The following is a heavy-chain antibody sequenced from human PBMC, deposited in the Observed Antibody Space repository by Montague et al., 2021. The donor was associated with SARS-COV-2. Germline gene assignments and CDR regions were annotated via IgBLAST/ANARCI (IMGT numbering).Heavy chain of an antibody. CDR2: IFYTGST. J-gene: IGHJ6*02. CDR3: ARQAAGSYFYYGVDV. V-gene: IGHV4-59*12. CDR1: GDSINTYY. Sequence: SETLSLTCTVSGDSINTYYWNWIRQPRGKGLEWLGSIFYTGSTNYNPSLKSRVTISLDTSKNQFFLKVTSVTAADTAVYYCARQAAGSYFYYGVDVWGQGTTVTVSS. D-gene: IGHD6-13*01.